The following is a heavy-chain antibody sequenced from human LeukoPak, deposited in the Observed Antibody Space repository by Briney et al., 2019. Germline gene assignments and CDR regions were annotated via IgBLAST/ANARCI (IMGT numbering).Heavy chain of an antibody. V-gene: IGHV3-21*01. CDR3: APWDIVVVPAAQAGY. Sequence: GGSLRLSCAASGFTFSSYALHWVRQAPGKGLEWVSSISATSSYIFYADSLKGRFTISRDNAENSLYLQMDSLRVEDTAVYYCAPWDIVVVPAAQAGYWGQGTLVTVSS. CDR1: GFTFSSYA. J-gene: IGHJ4*02. CDR2: ISATSSYI. D-gene: IGHD2-2*01.